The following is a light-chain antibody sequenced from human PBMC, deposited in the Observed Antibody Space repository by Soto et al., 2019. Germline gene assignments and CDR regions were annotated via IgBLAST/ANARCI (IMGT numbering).Light chain of an antibody. CDR1: SGHSSYA. J-gene: IGLJ2*01. CDR2: LNSDGSH. Sequence: QSVLTQSPSASASLGASVKLTCTLSSGHSSYAIAWHQQQPEKGPRYLMKLNSDGSHSKGDGIPDRFSGSSSGAARYLTISSLQSEDEAYYYCQAWGTGIRVFGGGTKVTVL. CDR3: QAWGTGIRV. V-gene: IGLV4-69*01.